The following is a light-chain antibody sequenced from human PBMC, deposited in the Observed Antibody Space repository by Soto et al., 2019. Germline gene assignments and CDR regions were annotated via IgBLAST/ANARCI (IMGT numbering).Light chain of an antibody. Sequence: QSALTQPASVSGSPGQSITISCTGTGSDIGAYNYVSWYQQHPGKAPKLIIHGVTHRPSGVSTRFSASKSAYTASLTISGLQAEDEADYYCSSYTTSNTPLYVFGTGTKLTVL. CDR3: SSYTTSNTPLYV. CDR2: GVT. CDR1: GSDIGAYNY. V-gene: IGLV2-14*01. J-gene: IGLJ1*01.